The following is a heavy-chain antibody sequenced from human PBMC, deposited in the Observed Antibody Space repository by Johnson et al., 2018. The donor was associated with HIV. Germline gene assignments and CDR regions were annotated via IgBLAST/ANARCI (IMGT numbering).Heavy chain of an antibody. D-gene: IGHD5-18*01. J-gene: IGHJ3*02. CDR1: GFIVSTNY. V-gene: IGHV3-7*01. Sequence: QLVESGGGLVQPGGSLRLSCAASGFIVSTNYMTWVRQAPGKGLEWVANIKQDGSEKYYVDSVKGRFTISRDNSKNTLYLQINSLRPEDTAVYYCARLPSGYSRDDLDIWGQGTMVTVSS. CDR2: IKQDGSEK. CDR3: ARLPSGYSRDDLDI.